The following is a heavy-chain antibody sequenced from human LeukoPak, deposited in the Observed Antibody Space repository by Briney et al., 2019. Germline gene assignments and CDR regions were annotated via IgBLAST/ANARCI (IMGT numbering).Heavy chain of an antibody. Sequence: PGGSLRLSCATSGFTFSNYAMSWVRQAPGKGLEWVSIISDSAVGTYYTDSVKGRFTISRDNSKNTLYLQMNSLRAEDTAVYYCARKAGAYYDSSGYWDYWGQGTLVTVSS. D-gene: IGHD3-22*01. CDR1: GFTFSNYA. J-gene: IGHJ4*02. CDR2: ISDSAVGT. CDR3: ARKAGAYYDSSGYWDY. V-gene: IGHV3-23*01.